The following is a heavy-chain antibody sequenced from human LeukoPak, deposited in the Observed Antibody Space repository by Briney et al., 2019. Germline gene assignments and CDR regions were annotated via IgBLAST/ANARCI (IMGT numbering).Heavy chain of an antibody. CDR2: IYYSGST. D-gene: IGHD1-26*01. Sequence: SETLSLTCTVSGGSISSGGYYWSWIRQHPGKGLEWIGYIYYSGSTYYNPSLKSRVTISVDTSKNQFSLKLSSVTAADTAVYYCSCLWGAAPRPMDAFDIWGQGTMVTVSS. V-gene: IGHV4-31*03. CDR3: SCLWGAAPRPMDAFDI. J-gene: IGHJ3*02. CDR1: GGSISSGGYY.